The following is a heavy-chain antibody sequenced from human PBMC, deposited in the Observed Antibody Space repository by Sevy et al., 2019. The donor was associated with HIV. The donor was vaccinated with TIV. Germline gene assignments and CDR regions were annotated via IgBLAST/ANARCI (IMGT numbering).Heavy chain of an antibody. CDR2: ISSSSSYI. J-gene: IGHJ4*02. V-gene: IGHV3-21*01. Sequence: GGSLRLSCAASGFTFSSYSMNWVRQAPGKGLEWVSSISSSSSYIYYADSVKGRFTISRDNAKNSLYLQMNSLRAEDTAVYYCARGGVLLWFGELFDWGQGTLVTVSS. CDR1: GFTFSSYS. CDR3: ARGGVLLWFGELFD. D-gene: IGHD3-10*01.